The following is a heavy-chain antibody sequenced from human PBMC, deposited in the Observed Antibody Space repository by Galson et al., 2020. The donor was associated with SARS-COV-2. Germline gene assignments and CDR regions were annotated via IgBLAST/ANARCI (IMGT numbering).Heavy chain of an antibody. CDR2: IWYAGSNK. J-gene: IGHJ5*02. V-gene: IGHV3-33*01. D-gene: IGHD6-19*01. CDR3: AGAVAGIRSWFDP. Sequence: GGSLRLSCAASGFTFSSYGMHWVRQAPGKGLEWVAVIWYAGSNKYYAASVKGRFTISRDNSKNTLYLQMNSLRSEDTAVYDCAGAVAGIRSWFDPWGQGTLVTVSS. CDR1: GFTFSSYG.